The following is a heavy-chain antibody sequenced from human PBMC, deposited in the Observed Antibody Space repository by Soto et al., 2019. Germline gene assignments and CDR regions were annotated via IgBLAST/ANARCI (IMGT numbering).Heavy chain of an antibody. J-gene: IGHJ4*02. CDR1: GLNVSSNY. V-gene: IGHV3-66*01. CDR2: IYSGGST. CDR3: ARVLPAFDF. Sequence: PGVSLRLSCAAAGLNVSSNYMSWVRQAPGKGLEWVSVIYSGGSTYYADSVKGRFTISRDNSKNTLYLQMNSLRAEDTAVYYCARVLPAFDFWGQGTLVTVSS.